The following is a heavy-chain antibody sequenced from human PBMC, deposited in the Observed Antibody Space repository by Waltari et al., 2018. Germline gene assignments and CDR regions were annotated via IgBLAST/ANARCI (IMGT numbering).Heavy chain of an antibody. CDR1: GGSFSGYY. V-gene: IGHV4-34*01. CDR3: ATRRLLEWYNWFDP. J-gene: IGHJ5*02. Sequence: QVQLQQWGAGLLKPSETLSLTCAVYGGSFSGYYWSWIRQPPGKGLEWIGEINHSGSTNDNPSLKSRVTISVDTSKNQFSLKLSSVTAADTAVYYCATRRLLEWYNWFDPWGQGTLVTVSS. D-gene: IGHD3-3*01. CDR2: INHSGST.